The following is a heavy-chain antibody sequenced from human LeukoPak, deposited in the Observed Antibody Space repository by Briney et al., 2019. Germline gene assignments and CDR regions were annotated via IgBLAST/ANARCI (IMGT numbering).Heavy chain of an antibody. Sequence: ASVKVSCKASGYTFTSYGISWVRQAPGQGLEWMGWISAYNGNTNYAQKLQGRVTMTTDTCTSTAYMELRSLRSDDTAVYYCARDRGITMVRGVPQPFDWGQGTLVTVSS. V-gene: IGHV1-18*04. CDR3: ARDRGITMVRGVPQPFD. CDR2: ISAYNGNT. CDR1: GYTFTSYG. J-gene: IGHJ4*02. D-gene: IGHD3-10*01.